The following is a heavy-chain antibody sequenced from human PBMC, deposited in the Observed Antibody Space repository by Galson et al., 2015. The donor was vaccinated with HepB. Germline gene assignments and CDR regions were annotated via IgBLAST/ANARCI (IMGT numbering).Heavy chain of an antibody. Sequence: SLRLSCAASGFTLSSYRMSWVRQAPGKGLEWVANIKEDGTEKYYVDSVKGRFTISRDNAKNSLYLQMNSLRVEDTATYYCASHRVATWFGSPFAYWGQGTLVTVSS. CDR1: GFTLSSYR. CDR3: ASHRVATWFGSPFAY. CDR2: IKEDGTEK. V-gene: IGHV3-7*03. D-gene: IGHD3-10*01. J-gene: IGHJ4*02.